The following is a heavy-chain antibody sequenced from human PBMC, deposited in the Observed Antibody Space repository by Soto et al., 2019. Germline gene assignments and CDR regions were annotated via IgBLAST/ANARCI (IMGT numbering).Heavy chain of an antibody. V-gene: IGHV3-21*01. J-gene: IGHJ6*02. CDR1: GFTFSSYS. CDR2: ISSSSSYI. CDR3: ARDSTLAAAGIGYNYYYYYGMDV. Sequence: EVQLVESGGGLVKPGGSLRLSCAASGFTFSSYSMNWVRQAPGKGLEWVSSISSSSSYIYYADSVKGRFTISRDNAKNSLYLQMNGLRAEDTAVYYCARDSTLAAAGIGYNYYYYYGMDVWGQGTTVTVSS. D-gene: IGHD6-13*01.